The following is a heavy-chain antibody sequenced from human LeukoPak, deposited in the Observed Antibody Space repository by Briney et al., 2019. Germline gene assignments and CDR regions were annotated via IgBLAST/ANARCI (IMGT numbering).Heavy chain of an antibody. CDR2: ISSSGSTI. J-gene: IGHJ6*04. Sequence: PGGSLRLSCAAAGFPFSSYEMNWVRQAPGKGLEWVSYISSSGSTISYADSVKGRFTISRENANNSLYLQMNSLRAEDTAVYYCAELGITMIGGVWGKGTTVTISS. CDR1: GFPFSSYE. CDR3: AELGITMIGGV. D-gene: IGHD3-10*02. V-gene: IGHV3-48*03.